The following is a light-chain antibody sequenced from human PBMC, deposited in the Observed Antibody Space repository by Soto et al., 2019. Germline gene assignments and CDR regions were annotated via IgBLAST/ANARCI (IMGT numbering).Light chain of an antibody. Sequence: QSALTQPRSVSGSPGQSVTISCSGTTSDVGNYNYVSWYQQHPGKAPKLIIYDVTKRPSGVSYRFTGSRSGNTASLTISALQADDESTFYCSSYTTTSTLLFGGGTKVTVL. CDR2: DVT. V-gene: IGLV2-14*03. CDR1: TSDVGNYNY. CDR3: SSYTTTSTLL. J-gene: IGLJ3*02.